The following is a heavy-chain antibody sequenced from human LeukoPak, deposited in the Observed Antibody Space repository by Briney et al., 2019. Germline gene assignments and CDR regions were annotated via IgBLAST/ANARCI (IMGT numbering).Heavy chain of an antibody. CDR2: VTSSSIYI. J-gene: IGHJ4*02. D-gene: IGHD2-8*01. Sequence: GGSLRLSCAASGFTFSDYSMSWVRQAPGRGLEWVASVTSSSIYIYYTDSVKGRFTISRDNAKNSLYLQMNSLRAEDTAVYYCAKSIFPIKWPTYHYFDYWGQGTLVTVSS. CDR3: AKSIFPIKWPTYHYFDY. CDR1: GFTFSDYS. V-gene: IGHV3-21*01.